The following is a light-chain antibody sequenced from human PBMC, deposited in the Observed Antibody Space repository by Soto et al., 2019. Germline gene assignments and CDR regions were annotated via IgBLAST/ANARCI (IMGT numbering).Light chain of an antibody. CDR3: AAWDDSLNGQV. Sequence: VLTQPPSASGTPGQRVTISCSGSSSNIGSDTVNWYQQLPGTAPKLLIYSNNQRPSGVPDRFSGSKSGTSASLAISGLQSEDEADYYCAAWDDSLNGQVFGTGTKVTVL. CDR1: SSNIGSDT. J-gene: IGLJ1*01. V-gene: IGLV1-44*01. CDR2: SNN.